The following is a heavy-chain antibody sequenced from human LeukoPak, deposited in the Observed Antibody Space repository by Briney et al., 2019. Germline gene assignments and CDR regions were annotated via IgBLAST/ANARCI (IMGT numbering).Heavy chain of an antibody. V-gene: IGHV4-59*11. D-gene: IGHD5-24*01. Sequence: PSETLSLTCSVSGGSISSHFWTWIRQPPGKGLEWIGYVYYSGNTNYNPSLRSRVTISIDTSKNQFSLNLKSVTAADTAIYYCARDGEMTTPLAFDIWGQGTMVTVSS. CDR2: VYYSGNT. J-gene: IGHJ3*02. CDR3: ARDGEMTTPLAFDI. CDR1: GGSISSHF.